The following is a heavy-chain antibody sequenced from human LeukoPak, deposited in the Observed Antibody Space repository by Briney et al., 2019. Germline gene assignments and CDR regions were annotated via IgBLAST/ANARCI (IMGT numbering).Heavy chain of an antibody. D-gene: IGHD2-15*01. Sequence: GGSLRLSCAASGFSFSSYTMTWVRQAPGKGLEWISYIDTTSTTTNYADSVRGRFTISRDNAKNSLYLQMDSLRAEDTALYYCARGLVVVAQYFQHWGQGTLVTVSS. CDR3: ARGLVVVAQYFQH. CDR2: IDTTSTTT. J-gene: IGHJ1*01. CDR1: GFSFSSYT. V-gene: IGHV3-48*01.